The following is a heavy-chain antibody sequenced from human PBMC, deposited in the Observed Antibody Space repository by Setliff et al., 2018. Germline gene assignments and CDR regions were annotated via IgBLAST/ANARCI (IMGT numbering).Heavy chain of an antibody. CDR1: GESFSGHY. V-gene: IGHV4-34*01. D-gene: IGHD2-21*02. Sequence: PSETLSLTCAVYGESFSGHYWSWIRQPPGKGLEWIGEINHSGSTNYNPSLKSRVTISLDTSKNQFSLKLSSVAAADTAVYYCARGFDVCGGGACYTDGPYYFDYWGLGTLVTVSS. CDR3: ARGFDVCGGGACYTDGPYYFDY. CDR2: INHSGST. J-gene: IGHJ4*02.